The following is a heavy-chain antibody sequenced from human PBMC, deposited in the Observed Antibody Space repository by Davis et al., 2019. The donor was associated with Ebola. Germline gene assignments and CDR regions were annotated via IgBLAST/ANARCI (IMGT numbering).Heavy chain of an antibody. Sequence: PGGSLRLSCAASGFTFSSYGMHWVRQAPGKGLEWMAVIWHDGTKQYYADSVRGRFTIPRDNSNNTLYLQMSSLRAEDTAVYYCARGSLARPIIMVQGVLDYWGQGTLVTVSS. D-gene: IGHD3-10*01. V-gene: IGHV3-33*01. CDR2: IWHDGTKQ. CDR3: ARGSLARPIIMVQGVLDY. J-gene: IGHJ4*02. CDR1: GFTFSSYG.